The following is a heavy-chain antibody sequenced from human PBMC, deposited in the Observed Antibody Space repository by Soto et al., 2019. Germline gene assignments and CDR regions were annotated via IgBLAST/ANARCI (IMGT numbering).Heavy chain of an antibody. V-gene: IGHV4-34*01. CDR3: ARGQGGVVPASKGAFDI. Sequence: QVQLQQWGAGLLKPSETLSLTCAVYGGSFSGYYWSWIRQPPGKGLEWIVEINHSGSTNYNPSLKSRVTISVDTSKNQFSLKLSSVTAADTAVYYCARGQGGVVPASKGAFDIWGQGTMVTVSS. CDR1: GGSFSGYY. CDR2: INHSGST. J-gene: IGHJ3*02. D-gene: IGHD2-2*01.